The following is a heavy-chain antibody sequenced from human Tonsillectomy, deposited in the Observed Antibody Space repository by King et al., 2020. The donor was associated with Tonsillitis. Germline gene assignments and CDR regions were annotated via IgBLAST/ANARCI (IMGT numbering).Heavy chain of an antibody. Sequence: QLVQSGGGLVQPGGSLRLSCAASGFTFSSYGMHWVRQAPGKGLEYVSAISSSGGSTYYANSVKGRFTISRDNSKNTLYLQMGSLRAEDMAVYYCARSSLVAFYYYYMDVWGKGTTVTVSS. D-gene: IGHD2-15*01. CDR1: GFTFSSYG. J-gene: IGHJ6*03. CDR3: ARSSLVAFYYYYMDV. CDR2: ISSSGGST. V-gene: IGHV3-64*01.